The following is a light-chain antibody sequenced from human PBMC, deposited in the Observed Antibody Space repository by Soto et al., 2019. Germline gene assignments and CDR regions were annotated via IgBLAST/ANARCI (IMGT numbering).Light chain of an antibody. V-gene: IGKV1-12*01. CDR1: QDVRNW. J-gene: IGKJ1*01. CDR3: QQGHGLPRT. Sequence: DIQMTQSPASVSASVGDRVTITCRASQDVRNWLAWYQQKPGKAPKLLIYPASTLQSGVPSRFSGSGSATGFTLTISSLQPEDFATYYCQQGHGLPRTFGQGTKVEIK. CDR2: PAS.